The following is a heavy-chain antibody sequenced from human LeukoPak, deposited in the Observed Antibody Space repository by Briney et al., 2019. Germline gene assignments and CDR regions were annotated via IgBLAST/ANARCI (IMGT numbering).Heavy chain of an antibody. Sequence: SQTLSLTCAISGDSVSSNSAAWNWIRQSPSRGLEWLGRTYYRSKLYNDYAVSVKSRITINPDTSKNQFSLQLNSVTPEDTAVYYCARDRAVSGYYYAFTEDYYFDYWGQGTLVTVSS. CDR1: GDSVSSNSAA. V-gene: IGHV6-1*01. J-gene: IGHJ4*02. CDR2: TYYRSKLYN. CDR3: ARDRAVSGYYYAFTEDYYFDY. D-gene: IGHD3-22*01.